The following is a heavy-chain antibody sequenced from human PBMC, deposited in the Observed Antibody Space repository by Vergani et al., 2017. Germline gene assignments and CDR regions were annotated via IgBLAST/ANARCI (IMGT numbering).Heavy chain of an antibody. CDR1: GGSISSYY. CDR3: ARDRTDWGVFDY. D-gene: IGHD7-27*01. J-gene: IGHJ4*02. Sequence: QVQLQESGPGLVKPSETLSLTCTVSGGSISSYYWSWIRQPPGKGLEWIGYIYYSGSTNYNPSLKSRVTISVDTSKNQFSLKLSPVTAADTAVYYCARDRTDWGVFDYWGQGTLVTVSS. V-gene: IGHV4-59*01. CDR2: IYYSGST.